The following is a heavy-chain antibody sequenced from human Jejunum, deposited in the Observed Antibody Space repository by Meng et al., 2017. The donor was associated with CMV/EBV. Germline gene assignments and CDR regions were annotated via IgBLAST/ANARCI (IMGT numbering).Heavy chain of an antibody. J-gene: IGHJ4*02. V-gene: IGHV1-46*02. D-gene: IGHD5-12*01. Sequence: QVQLVQSGAAVKKPGAAVRVSGMAPGYTFNTYYMHWVRQAPGQGLEWMGVINPSVGSSIYAQRFQGRVTMTSDTSTTTVYMDLSSLRSEDTAVYYCARGPSTINVEKGDWIDSWGQGTLVTVAS. CDR1: GYTFNTYY. CDR3: ARGPSTINVEKGDWIDS. CDR2: INPSVGSS.